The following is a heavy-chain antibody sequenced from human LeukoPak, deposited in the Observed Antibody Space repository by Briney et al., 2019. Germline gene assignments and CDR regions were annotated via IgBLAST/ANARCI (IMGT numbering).Heavy chain of an antibody. CDR3: AKSPGAYYYDSSGYPWYFDL. V-gene: IGHV3-30*18. CDR2: ISYDGSNK. Sequence: PGRSLRLSCAASGFTFSSYGMHWVRQAPGKGLEWVAVISYDGSNKYYADSVKGRFTISRDNSKNTLYLQMNSLRAEDTAVYYCAKSPGAYYYDSSGYPWYFDLWGRGTLVTVSS. D-gene: IGHD3-22*01. CDR1: GFTFSSYG. J-gene: IGHJ2*01.